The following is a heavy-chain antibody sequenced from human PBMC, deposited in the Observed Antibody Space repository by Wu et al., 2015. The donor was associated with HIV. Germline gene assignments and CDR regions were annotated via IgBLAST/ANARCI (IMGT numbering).Heavy chain of an antibody. CDR3: ARVQFDAKYYTYFDL. D-gene: IGHD3-10*01. Sequence: QVQLVQSGAEVKKPESSVKVSCKAAGGTFSSHAISWVRQAPGQGLEWMGWISAYNGNTNYAQKLQGRVTMTTDTSTSTAYMELRSLRSDDTAVYYCARVQFDAKYYTYFDLWGQGTLVTVSS. J-gene: IGHJ2*01. CDR1: GGTFSSHA. CDR2: ISAYNGNT. V-gene: IGHV1-18*01.